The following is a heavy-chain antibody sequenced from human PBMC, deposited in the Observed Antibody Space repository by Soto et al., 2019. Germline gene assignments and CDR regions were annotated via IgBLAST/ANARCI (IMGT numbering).Heavy chain of an antibody. V-gene: IGHV3-9*01. Sequence: HPGGSLRLSCAASGFTFDDYAMHWVRQAPGKGLEWVSGISWNSGSVDYADSVKGRFTISRDNAKNSLYLQMNSLRAEDTALYYCAKSALDWLGGTFDYWGQGALVT. CDR2: ISWNSGSV. CDR3: AKSALDWLGGTFDY. J-gene: IGHJ4*02. D-gene: IGHD3-9*01. CDR1: GFTFDDYA.